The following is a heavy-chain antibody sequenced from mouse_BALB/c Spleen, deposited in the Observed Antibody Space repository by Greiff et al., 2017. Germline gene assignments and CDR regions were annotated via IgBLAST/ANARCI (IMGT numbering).Heavy chain of an antibody. Sequence: EVQLVESGGGLVKPGGSLKLSCAASGFTFSSYTMYWVRQTPEKRLEWVATISSGGSYTYYPDRLKGRFTISRDNAKNTLYLQMSSLKSEDTSMYSCTRDSICYGSSLFAYWGQGTLVTVSA. CDR1: GFTFSSYT. J-gene: IGHJ3*01. CDR3: TRDSICYGSSLFAY. D-gene: IGHD1-1*01. V-gene: IGHV5-6-4*01. CDR2: ISSGGSYT.